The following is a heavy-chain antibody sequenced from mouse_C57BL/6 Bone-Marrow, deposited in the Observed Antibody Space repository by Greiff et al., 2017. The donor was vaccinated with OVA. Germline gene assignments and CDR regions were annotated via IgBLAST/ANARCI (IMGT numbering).Heavy chain of an antibody. CDR2: IYPRSGNT. J-gene: IGHJ3*01. D-gene: IGHD1-1*01. V-gene: IGHV1-81*01. CDR3: ARGLRYFAY. Sequence: VQLKESGAELARPGASVKLSCKASGYTFTSYGISWVKQRTGQGLEWIGEIYPRSGNTYYNEKFKGKATLTADKSSSTAYMELRSLTSEDSAVYFCARGLRYFAYWGQGTLVTVSA. CDR1: GYTFTSYG.